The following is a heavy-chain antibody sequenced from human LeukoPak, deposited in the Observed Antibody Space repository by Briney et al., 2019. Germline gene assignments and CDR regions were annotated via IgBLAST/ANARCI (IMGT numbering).Heavy chain of an antibody. D-gene: IGHD6-13*01. Sequence: SETLSLTCTVSGGSISSSPYYWGWIRQPPGKGLEWIGSTYYSGTTHYNPSLESRVTISVDTSKNQFSLKLSSVTAADTAVYYCASTQLVTTWFDPWGQGTLVTVSS. CDR3: ASTQLVTTWFDP. CDR2: TYYSGTT. CDR1: GGSISSSPYY. V-gene: IGHV4-39*07. J-gene: IGHJ5*02.